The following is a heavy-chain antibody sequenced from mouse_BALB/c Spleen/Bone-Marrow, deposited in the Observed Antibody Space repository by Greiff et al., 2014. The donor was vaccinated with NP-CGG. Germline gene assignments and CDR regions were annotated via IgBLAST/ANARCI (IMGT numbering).Heavy chain of an antibody. Sequence: VQLQQSGPELVEPGASVKMSCKASGYTFTSYVMHWVKQKPGQGLEWIGYINPYNDGTKYNEKFKGKATLTSDKSSSTAYMELSGLTSEDSAVYYCTRGVYYDYDEGAMDYWGQGSSVTDSS. J-gene: IGHJ4*01. V-gene: IGHV1-14*01. D-gene: IGHD2-4*01. CDR2: INPYNDGT. CDR3: TRGVYYDYDEGAMDY. CDR1: GYTFTSYV.